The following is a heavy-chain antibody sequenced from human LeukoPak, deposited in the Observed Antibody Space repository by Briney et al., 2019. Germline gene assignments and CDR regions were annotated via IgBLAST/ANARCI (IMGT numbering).Heavy chain of an antibody. J-gene: IGHJ4*02. CDR3: AREGYYGSGSPPSLYFDY. CDR2: TSSDLNVK. V-gene: IGHV3-30-3*01. Sequence: EGSLRLSCAASGFTFRNYVIHWVRQAPGKGLEWVAVTSSDLNVKLYADSVKGRFTISRDNSRSTLYLQMNSLRPEDTAIYYCAREGYYGSGSPPSLYFDYWGQGTLVTVSS. CDR1: GFTFRNYV. D-gene: IGHD3-10*01.